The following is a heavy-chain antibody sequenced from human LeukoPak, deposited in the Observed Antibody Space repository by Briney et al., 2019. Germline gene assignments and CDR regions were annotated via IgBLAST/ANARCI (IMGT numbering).Heavy chain of an antibody. Sequence: PSETLSLTCAVYGGSFSGYYWSWIRQPPGKGLEWIGEINHSGSTNYNPSLKSRVTISVDTSKNQFSLKLSSVTAADTAVYYCARVGPFWSGYYLTDYWGQGTLVTVSS. CDR2: INHSGST. J-gene: IGHJ4*02. CDR1: GGSFSGYY. V-gene: IGHV4-34*01. D-gene: IGHD3-3*01. CDR3: ARVGPFWSGYYLTDY.